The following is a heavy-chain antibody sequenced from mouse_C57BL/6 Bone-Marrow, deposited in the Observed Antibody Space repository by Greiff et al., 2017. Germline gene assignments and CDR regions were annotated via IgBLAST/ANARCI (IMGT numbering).Heavy chain of an antibody. J-gene: IGHJ2*01. Sequence: QVQLQQPGTELVKPGASVKLSCKASGYTFTSYWMHWVKQRPGQGLEWIGNINPSNGGTNYNEKFKSKATLTVDKSSSTAYMQLSSLTSEDSAVXYCARWRATVVAGDYFDYWGQGTTLTVSA. V-gene: IGHV1-53*01. CDR2: INPSNGGT. CDR3: ARWRATVVAGDYFDY. CDR1: GYTFTSYW. D-gene: IGHD1-1*01.